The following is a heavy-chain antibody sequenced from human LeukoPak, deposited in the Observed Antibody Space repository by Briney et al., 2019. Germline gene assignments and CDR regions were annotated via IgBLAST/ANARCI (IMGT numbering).Heavy chain of an antibody. Sequence: VASVKVSCQASGYTFTSYYMHWVRQAPGQGLEWMGIIDPSGGSTSYAQKFQGRVTMTRDTSTSTVYMELSSLRSEDRAVYYCARAYYYDSSGYPVYFDYWGQGTLVTVSS. CDR3: ARAYYYDSSGYPVYFDY. CDR2: IDPSGGST. CDR1: GYTFTSYY. V-gene: IGHV1-46*01. D-gene: IGHD3-22*01. J-gene: IGHJ4*02.